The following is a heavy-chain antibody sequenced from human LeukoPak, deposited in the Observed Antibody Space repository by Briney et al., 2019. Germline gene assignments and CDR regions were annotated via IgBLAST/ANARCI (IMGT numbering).Heavy chain of an antibody. V-gene: IGHV4-59*08. J-gene: IGHJ4*02. D-gene: IGHD3-16*02. CDR2: IYYGGRT. Sequence: SETLSLTCTVSGGSISSYHWSWIRQPPGKGLEWIGYIYYGGRTNYNPSLKSRVTISVDTSKNQFSLKVSSVTAADTAVCYCARHSLKLVDADFDYWGQGTLVTVSS. CDR3: ARHSLKLVDADFDY. CDR1: GGSISSYH.